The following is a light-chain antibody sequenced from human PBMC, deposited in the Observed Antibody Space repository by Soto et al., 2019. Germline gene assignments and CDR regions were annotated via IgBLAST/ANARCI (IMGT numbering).Light chain of an antibody. Sequence: QSALTQPRSVSGSPGQSVTISCTGTSSDIGGYNYVSWYQQHPGKAPKLIIYDVSKRPSGVPDRFSGSKSGNTASLTISGLQADDEADYDCCSYAGSYIEVFGGGTKVTVL. CDR3: CSYAGSYIEV. V-gene: IGLV2-11*01. CDR1: SSDIGGYNY. CDR2: DVS. J-gene: IGLJ2*01.